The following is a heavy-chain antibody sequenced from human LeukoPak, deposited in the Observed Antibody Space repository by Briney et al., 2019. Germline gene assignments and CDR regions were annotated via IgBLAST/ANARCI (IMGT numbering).Heavy chain of an antibody. V-gene: IGHV3-33*01. Sequence: PGGSLRLSCAASGFTFSSYGMHWVRQAPGKGLEWVAVIWYGGSNKYYADSVKGRFTISRDNSKNTLYLQMNSLRAEDTAVYYCARVGAGSSGSFDYWGQGTLVTVSS. J-gene: IGHJ4*02. D-gene: IGHD6-19*01. CDR3: ARVGAGSSGSFDY. CDR1: GFTFSSYG. CDR2: IWYGGSNK.